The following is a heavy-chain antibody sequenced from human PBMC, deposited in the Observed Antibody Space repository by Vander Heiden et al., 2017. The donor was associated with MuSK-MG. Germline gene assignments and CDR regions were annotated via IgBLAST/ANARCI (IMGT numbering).Heavy chain of an antibody. J-gene: IGHJ3*02. CDR3: ARRSRDAFDI. Sequence: EVQLVESGGDSVQPGGSLRLSCAASGLTVSNNYMTWVRQAPGKGLECVSVVFTSGGTYYADSARGRFTISRDSSKNTLYLQMKSLRAEDTAVYYCARRSRDAFDIW. CDR2: VFTSGGT. V-gene: IGHV3-66*01. CDR1: GLTVSNNY.